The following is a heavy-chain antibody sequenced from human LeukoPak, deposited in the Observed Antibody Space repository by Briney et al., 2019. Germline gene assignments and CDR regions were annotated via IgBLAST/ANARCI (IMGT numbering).Heavy chain of an antibody. CDR3: AKDRGFNYGYGFDY. J-gene: IGHJ4*02. D-gene: IGHD3-16*01. CDR2: ISGSAGST. V-gene: IGHV3-23*01. Sequence: GESLTLSCAASGFTFSDYAMSWVRQTPGWGLEWVSTISGSAGSTHNADSVKGRFTISRDNSKNTLYLHVSSLRVEDTPVYYCAKDRGFNYGYGFDYWGQGNLVTVSS. CDR1: GFTFSDYA.